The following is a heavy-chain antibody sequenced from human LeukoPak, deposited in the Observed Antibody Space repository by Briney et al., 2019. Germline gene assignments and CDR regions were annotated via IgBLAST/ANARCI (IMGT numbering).Heavy chain of an antibody. CDR1: GFTFSSYS. D-gene: IGHD6-19*01. J-gene: IGHJ4*02. CDR2: ISSSSSYI. Sequence: GGSLRLSCAASGFTFSSYSMNWVRQAPGKGLEWVSSISSSSSYIYYADSVKGRFTISRDNAKNSLYLQMNSLRAEDTAVYYCARDLKYSSGWWGIFDYWGQGTLVTVSS. V-gene: IGHV3-21*01. CDR3: ARDLKYSSGWWGIFDY.